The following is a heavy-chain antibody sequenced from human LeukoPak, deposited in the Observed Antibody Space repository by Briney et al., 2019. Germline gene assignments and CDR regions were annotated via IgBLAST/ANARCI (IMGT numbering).Heavy chain of an antibody. CDR2: IYPGDSDT. V-gene: IGHV5-51*01. J-gene: IGHJ4*02. D-gene: IGHD6-19*01. Sequence: GESLKISCKGSGYSFTSYWIGWVRPMPGKGLEWMGIIYPGDSDTRYSPSFQGQVTISAGKSISTAYLQWSSLKASDTAMYYCARHYSSGWYYFDYWGQGTLVTVSS. CDR3: ARHYSSGWYYFDY. CDR1: GYSFTSYW.